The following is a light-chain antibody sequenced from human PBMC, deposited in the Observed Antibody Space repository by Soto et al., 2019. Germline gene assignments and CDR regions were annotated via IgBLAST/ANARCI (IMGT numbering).Light chain of an antibody. CDR2: DAS. J-gene: IGKJ5*01. V-gene: IGKV3-11*01. Sequence: DIVLLPFPATQTFCPGERATLSCSSSQSVSSYLAWYQQKPGQAPRLLIYDASNRATGIPARFSGSGSGTDFTLTISSLEPEDFAVYYCQQRSNWPPITFGQGTRLEIK. CDR1: QSVSSY. CDR3: QQRSNWPPIT.